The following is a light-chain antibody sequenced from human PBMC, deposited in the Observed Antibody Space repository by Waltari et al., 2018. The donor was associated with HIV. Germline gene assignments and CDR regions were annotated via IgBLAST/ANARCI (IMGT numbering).Light chain of an antibody. CDR2: EVR. CDR1: SSDVGGYND. CDR3: SSYTSSSTLVV. J-gene: IGLJ2*01. Sequence: QSALTQPASVSGSTGQSITIACTGTSSDVGGYNDVTWYHQHPAKAPTLMIYEVRNRPSGVSDRFCVSQSGIPASPTLSGLQAEYGAEYYCSSYTSSSTLVVFGGGTKLTVL. V-gene: IGLV2-14*01.